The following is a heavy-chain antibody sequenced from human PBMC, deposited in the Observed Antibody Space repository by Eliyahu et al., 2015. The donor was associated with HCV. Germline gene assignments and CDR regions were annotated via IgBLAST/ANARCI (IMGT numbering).Heavy chain of an antibody. J-gene: IGHJ5*02. CDR1: GYTFTRYA. CDR3: ARSYDRRDWFAP. Sequence: QVQLVQSGAEVKKPGASVKVSCKASGYTFTRYAMHWVRQAPGQGLEWMGWINTGNGDTKYSQTFQGRVTFTRDTSATIAYMELSSLRSEDTAVYYCARSYDRRDWFAPWGQGTLVTVSS. V-gene: IGHV1-3*04. CDR2: INTGNGDT. D-gene: IGHD3-22*01.